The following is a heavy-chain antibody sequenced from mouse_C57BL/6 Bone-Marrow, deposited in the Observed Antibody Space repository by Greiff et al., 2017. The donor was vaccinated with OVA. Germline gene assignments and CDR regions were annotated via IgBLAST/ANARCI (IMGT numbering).Heavy chain of an antibody. D-gene: IGHD1-1*01. CDR2: IWRGGST. CDR1: GFSLTSYG. J-gene: IGHJ1*03. CDR3: AISYYDGSSYWYFDV. Sequence: VQLQQSGPGLVQPSQSLSITCTVSGFSLTSYGVHWVRQSPGKGLEWLGVIWRGGSTDYNAAFMSRLSITKDNSKSQVFFKMNSLQADDTAIYYCAISYYDGSSYWYFDVWGTGTTVTVSS. V-gene: IGHV2-5*01.